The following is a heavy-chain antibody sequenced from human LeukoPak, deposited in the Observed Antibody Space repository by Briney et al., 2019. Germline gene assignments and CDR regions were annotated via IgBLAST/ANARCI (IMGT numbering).Heavy chain of an antibody. V-gene: IGHV3-11*06. D-gene: IGHD6-13*01. J-gene: IGHJ4*02. Sequence: PGGSLRLSCAAAGFTFSDYYMTWIRQAPGKGLEWVSYISGSGTYTNNADSVKGRFTTSRDNAKKSLYLQMNSLRAEDTAVYYCARVGSIAAAGTPDYWGQGTLVTVSS. CDR2: ISGSGTYT. CDR3: ARVGSIAAAGTPDY. CDR1: GFTFSDYY.